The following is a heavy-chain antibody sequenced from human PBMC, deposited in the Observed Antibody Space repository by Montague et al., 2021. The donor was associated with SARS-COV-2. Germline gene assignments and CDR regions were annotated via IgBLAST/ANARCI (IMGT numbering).Heavy chain of an antibody. D-gene: IGHD5-12*01. J-gene: IGHJ4*02. CDR2: IYTSGTT. V-gene: IGHV4-61*02. CDR3: ARAHSGSWAHLDN. Sequence: TRSLTCTVSGGSISSGGYYWSWIRQPAGKGLEWIGRIYTSGTTDYSFSLKSRVTISVDTSKNQFSLKLTSVTAADTAVYYCARAHSGSWAHLDNWGQGSLVTVSS. CDR1: GGSISSGGYY.